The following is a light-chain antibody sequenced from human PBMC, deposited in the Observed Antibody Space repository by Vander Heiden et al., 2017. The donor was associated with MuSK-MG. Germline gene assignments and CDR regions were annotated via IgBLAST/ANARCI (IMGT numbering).Light chain of an antibody. CDR1: QSVLFDSNNKNY. Sequence: DFVMTQSPDSLALSLGERATINCKSSQSVLFDSNNKNYLAWYQQKPGQPPKLLIYWASTRESGVPDRISGSGSGTDFTLTINSLQAEDVAVYYCHQDDNIPYTFGQGTKLEIK. CDR3: HQDDNIPYT. CDR2: WAS. J-gene: IGKJ2*01. V-gene: IGKV4-1*01.